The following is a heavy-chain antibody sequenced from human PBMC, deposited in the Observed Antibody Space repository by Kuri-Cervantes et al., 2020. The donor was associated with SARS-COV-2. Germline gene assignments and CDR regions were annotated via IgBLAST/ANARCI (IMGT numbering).Heavy chain of an antibody. CDR2: IYTSGST. CDR3: ARGLWNGLHEN. D-gene: IGHD3-3*01. CDR1: GGSISSYY. Sequence: GSLRLSCTVSGGSISSYYWSWIRQPAGKGLEWIGRIYTSGSTNYNPSLKSRVTMSVDTSRNQFSLKLSSVTAADTAVYYCARGLWNGLHENWGQGTLVTVSS. V-gene: IGHV4-4*07. J-gene: IGHJ4*02.